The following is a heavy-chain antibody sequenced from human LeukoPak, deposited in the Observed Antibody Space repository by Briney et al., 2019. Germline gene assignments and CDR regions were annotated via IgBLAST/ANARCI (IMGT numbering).Heavy chain of an antibody. CDR2: ISAYKGNT. CDR1: GYTFTGYY. Sequence: ASXKVSCKASGYTFTGYYMHWVGQARGQGNEWRGWISAYKGNTKCAKKLQGRVNITTETSTSTAYIELVSLRSDDTAVYYCARGPVNYYGSWSYYDPWGQGTLATVSS. V-gene: IGHV1-18*04. CDR3: ARGPVNYYGSWSYYDP. J-gene: IGHJ5*02. D-gene: IGHD3-10*01.